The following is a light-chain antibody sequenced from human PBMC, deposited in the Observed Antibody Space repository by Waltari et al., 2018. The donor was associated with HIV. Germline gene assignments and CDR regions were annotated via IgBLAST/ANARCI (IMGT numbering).Light chain of an antibody. V-gene: IGKV4-1*01. CDR1: QSVLFTSNKKNY. CDR3: KQYLMTPPT. Sequence: VMTQSPDALVGSLGAMVTINCESSQSVLFTSNKKNYLAWYEQKPGQPPRLLVYWASTRESGVPARFSGSGSGTNFTLTTSSLQAEDAAIYYCKQYLMTPPTLAPGIKVEI. J-gene: IGKJ1*01. CDR2: WAS.